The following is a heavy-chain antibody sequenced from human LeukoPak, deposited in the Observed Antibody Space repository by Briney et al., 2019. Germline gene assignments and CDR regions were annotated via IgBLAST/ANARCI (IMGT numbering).Heavy chain of an antibody. CDR2: ISAYNGNT. V-gene: IGHV1-18*04. CDR3: ARGRLQARTTAVYNWFDP. J-gene: IGHJ5*02. D-gene: IGHD5-24*01. Sequence: ASVKVSCKASGYTFTSYGISWVRQAPGQGLEWMGRISAYNGNTNYAQRLQGRVTMTTDTSTSTAYMELRSLRSDDTAVYCCARGRLQARTTAVYNWFDPWGQGTLVTVCS. CDR1: GYTFTSYG.